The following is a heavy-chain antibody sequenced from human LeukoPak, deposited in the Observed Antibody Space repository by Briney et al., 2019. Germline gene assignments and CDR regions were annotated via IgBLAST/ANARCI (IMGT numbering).Heavy chain of an antibody. D-gene: IGHD6-19*01. J-gene: IGHJ6*02. CDR3: ARDRPLFSSGDYYGMDV. V-gene: IGHV1-2*02. CDR1: GYSFTVYY. Sequence: ASVKVSCKASGYSFTVYYFHWVRQAPGQGLEWMGWINPDSGDTNYAQKFQGRVTMTRDTSISTAYMELNRLGADDTAVYYCARDRPLFSSGDYYGMDVWGQGTTVTVSS. CDR2: INPDSGDT.